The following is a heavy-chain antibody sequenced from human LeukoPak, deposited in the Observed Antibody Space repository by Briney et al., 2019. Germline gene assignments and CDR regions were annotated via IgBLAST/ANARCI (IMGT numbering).Heavy chain of an antibody. CDR1: GGTFSSYA. J-gene: IGHJ4*02. CDR2: IIPIFGTA. D-gene: IGHD2-21*01. Sequence: ASVKVSCKASGGTFSSYAISWVRQAPGQGLEWMGGIIPIFGTANYAQKFQGRVTITADESTSTAYMELSSLRSEDTAVYYCARVTACCGGDCYTGDFDYWGQGTLVTVSS. V-gene: IGHV1-69*13. CDR3: ARVTACCGGDCYTGDFDY.